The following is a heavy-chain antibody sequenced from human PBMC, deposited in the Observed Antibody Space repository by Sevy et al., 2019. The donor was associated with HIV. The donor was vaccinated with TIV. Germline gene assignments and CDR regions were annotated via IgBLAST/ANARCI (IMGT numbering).Heavy chain of an antibody. J-gene: IGHJ4*02. D-gene: IGHD3-22*01. V-gene: IGHV5-51*01. Sequence: GESLKISCKGSGYSFTSHWIGWVRHMPGKGLEWMGIIFPDDSDTRDSPSFQGQVTFSADKSINTAYLQWSSLKASDTAMYYCATSRSGYFARSGYYIYWGQGTLVTVSS. CDR1: GYSFTSHW. CDR2: IFPDDSDT. CDR3: ATSRSGYFARSGYYIY.